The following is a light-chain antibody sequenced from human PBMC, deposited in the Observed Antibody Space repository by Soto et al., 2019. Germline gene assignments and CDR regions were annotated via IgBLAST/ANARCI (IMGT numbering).Light chain of an antibody. CDR3: QQLNSYP. V-gene: IGKV1-9*01. Sequence: DIQLTQSPSFLSASVGDRVTITCRASQGIGTYVAWYQQKPGKAPNLLIYAASTLQSGVPSRFSGRGSGTAFTLTISSLQREDFATYSCQQLNSYPFGQGTRLEIK. CDR2: AAS. J-gene: IGKJ5*01. CDR1: QGIGTY.